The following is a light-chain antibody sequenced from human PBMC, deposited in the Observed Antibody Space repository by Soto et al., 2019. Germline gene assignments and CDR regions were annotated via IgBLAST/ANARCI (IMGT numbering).Light chain of an antibody. Sequence: ILMTPLVSAFSENTGDRVTISCRASQGISSYLAWYQQKPGKAPKLLIYAASTLQSGVPSRFSGSGSGTDFTLTISCLQSEDFATYYCQQYYSYPWTFGQGTKV. V-gene: IGKV1-8*01. J-gene: IGKJ1*01. CDR1: QGISSY. CDR2: AAS. CDR3: QQYYSYPWT.